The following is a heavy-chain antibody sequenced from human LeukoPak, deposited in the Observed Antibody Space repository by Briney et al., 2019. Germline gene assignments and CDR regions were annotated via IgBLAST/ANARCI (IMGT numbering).Heavy chain of an antibody. CDR1: GGSISSYY. CDR3: AAGEVYSSSSNQHPPSFDY. Sequence: NPSETLSLTCTVSGGSISSYYWRWLRQPPGKGLKWFGYIYTSGSTNYNLSLKSRVTISVDTSNNQFSLKLSSVTAADTAVYYCAAGEVYSSSSNQHPPSFDYWCQGTRVTVSS. J-gene: IGHJ4*02. CDR2: IYTSGST. V-gene: IGHV4-4*09. D-gene: IGHD6-6*01.